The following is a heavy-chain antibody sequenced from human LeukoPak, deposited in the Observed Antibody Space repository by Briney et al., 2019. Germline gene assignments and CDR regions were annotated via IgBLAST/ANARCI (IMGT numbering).Heavy chain of an antibody. CDR3: ARLYYYDSSGYYYVGGSFDY. CDR1: GGSISSSSYY. CDR2: IYYSGST. V-gene: IGHV4-39*01. J-gene: IGHJ4*02. D-gene: IGHD3-22*01. Sequence: SETLSLTCTVSGGSISSSSYYWGWIRQPPGKGLEWIGTIYYSGSTYYNPSLKSRVTISVDTSKNQFSLKLSSVTAADTAVYYCARLYYYDSSGYYYVGGSFDYWGQGTLVTVSS.